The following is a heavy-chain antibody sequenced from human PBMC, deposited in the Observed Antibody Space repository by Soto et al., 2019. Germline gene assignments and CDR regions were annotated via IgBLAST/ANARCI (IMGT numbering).Heavy chain of an antibody. J-gene: IGHJ4*02. CDR2: IIPILGRA. CDR3: GPVSKDISGYDYFRR. CDR1: GGTFSSYS. D-gene: IGHD5-12*01. V-gene: IGHV1-69*02. Sequence: QVQLVQSGAEVKKPGSSVKVSCKASGGTFSSYSISWMLQAPGKGLEWMGRIIPILGRANYAQNFQGRVTITADKSTSTAYMALSSLRSDDTAEYYCGPVSKDISGYDYFRRWGQGTVVTVSS.